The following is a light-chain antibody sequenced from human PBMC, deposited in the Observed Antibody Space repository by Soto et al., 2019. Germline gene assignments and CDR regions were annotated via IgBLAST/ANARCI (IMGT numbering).Light chain of an antibody. J-gene: IGKJ1*01. V-gene: IGKV3-20*01. CDR1: QSISGN. CDR3: QQFGTSPLWT. Sequence: EIVMTQSPATLPVSPGEGCTLSCMASQSISGNLAWYQQKPGQAPRLLMYETSTRATGIPDRFSGSGSGTDFTLNISRLEPEDFAVYFCQQFGTSPLWTFGQGNKV. CDR2: ETS.